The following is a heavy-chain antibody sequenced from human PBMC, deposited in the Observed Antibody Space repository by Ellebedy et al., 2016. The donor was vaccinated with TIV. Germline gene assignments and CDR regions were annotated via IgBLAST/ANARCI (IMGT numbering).Heavy chain of an antibody. J-gene: IGHJ4*02. D-gene: IGHD3-9*01. V-gene: IGHV3-23*01. CDR1: GFTFSNYA. CDR2: ISASGGST. Sequence: GESLKISXAASGFTFSNYAISWVRQAPGKGLEWDSGISASGGSTYYADSVKGRFTISRDNSKNTLYLQMNSLRAEDTAVYFCAKNGDILTGYFPTGYFDYWGQGTLVTVSS. CDR3: AKNGDILTGYFPTGYFDY.